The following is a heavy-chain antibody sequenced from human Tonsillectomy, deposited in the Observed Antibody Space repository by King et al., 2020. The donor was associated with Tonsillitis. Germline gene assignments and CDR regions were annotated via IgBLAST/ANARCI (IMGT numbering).Heavy chain of an antibody. J-gene: IGHJ4*02. V-gene: IGHV7-4-1*02. D-gene: IGHD2-2*01. CDR3: ARESKRDCSSTSCHFLY. Sequence: VQLVQSGSELKKPGASVKVSCKASGYTFTSYAMNWVRQAPGQGLEWMGWINTNTGNPTYAQGFTGRFVFSLDTSVTTAYLQISSLKAEDTAVYYCARESKRDCSSTSCHFLYWGQGTLVTVSS. CDR1: GYTFTSYA. CDR2: INTNTGNP.